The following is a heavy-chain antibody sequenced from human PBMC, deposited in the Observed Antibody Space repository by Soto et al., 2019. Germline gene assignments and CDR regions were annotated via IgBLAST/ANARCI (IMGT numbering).Heavy chain of an antibody. D-gene: IGHD3-9*01. CDR3: AGGDYDILTGSSTAYYYYGMDV. V-gene: IGHV1-69*13. J-gene: IGHJ6*02. Sequence: SVKVSCKASGGTFSSYAISWVRQAPGQGLEWMGGIIPIFGTANYAQKFQGRVTITADESTSTAYMELSSLRSEDTAVYYCAGGDYDILTGSSTAYYYYGMDVWGQGTTVTVSS. CDR1: GGTFSSYA. CDR2: IIPIFGTA.